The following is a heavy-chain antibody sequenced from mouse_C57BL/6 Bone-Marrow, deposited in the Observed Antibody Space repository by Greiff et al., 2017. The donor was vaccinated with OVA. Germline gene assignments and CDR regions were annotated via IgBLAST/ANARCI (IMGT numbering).Heavy chain of an antibody. CDR2: INPSNGGT. V-gene: IGHV1-53*01. Sequence: QVPLQQPGTELVKPGASVKLSCKASGYTFTSYWMHWVKQRPGQGLEWIGNINPSNGGTNYNEKFKSKATLTVDNSSSTAYMQLSSLTSEDSAVYYCARSSSYYGSSPGYFDVWGTGTTVTVSS. CDR3: ARSSSYYGSSPGYFDV. CDR1: GYTFTSYW. J-gene: IGHJ1*03. D-gene: IGHD1-1*01.